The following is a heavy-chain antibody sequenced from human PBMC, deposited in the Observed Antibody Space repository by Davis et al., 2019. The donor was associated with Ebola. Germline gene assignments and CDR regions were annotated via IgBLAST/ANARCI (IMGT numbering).Heavy chain of an antibody. J-gene: IGHJ3*02. CDR1: GYSYTKYW. D-gene: IGHD1-20*01. Sequence: GGSLRLSCKSSGYSYTKYWIGWVRQMPGKGLEWMGLIYTGDSDTRYSPSFRGQVTISADKSIRTAYLQWSGLKASDTAMYYCASLRRTITGMDDAFDIWGQGTMVTVSS. CDR2: IYTGDSDT. V-gene: IGHV5-51*01. CDR3: ASLRRTITGMDDAFDI.